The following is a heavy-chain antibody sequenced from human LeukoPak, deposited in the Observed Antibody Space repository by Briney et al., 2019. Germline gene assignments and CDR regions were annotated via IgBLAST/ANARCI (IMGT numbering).Heavy chain of an antibody. CDR1: GFTFSFYA. Sequence: GGSLRLSCAASGFTFSFYAMTWVRQAPGKGLEWVSAISGSGGSTHYADSVKGRFTISRDNSKNTLYMQMNSLRAEDTAVYYCAKVFYGDYQLYDYWGQGTLVTVSS. J-gene: IGHJ4*02. CDR3: AKVFYGDYQLYDY. D-gene: IGHD4-17*01. CDR2: ISGSGGST. V-gene: IGHV3-23*01.